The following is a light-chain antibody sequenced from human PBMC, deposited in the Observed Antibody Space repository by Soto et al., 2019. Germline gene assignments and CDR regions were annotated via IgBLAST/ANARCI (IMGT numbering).Light chain of an antibody. CDR2: DVF. V-gene: IGLV2-11*01. J-gene: IGLJ2*01. CDR3: SSFAPSYRGI. CDR1: SSDIGSYNA. Sequence: QSALTQPRSVSGSPGHSVTISCFGTSSDIGSYNAVSWYQQHPGKAPKLIIFDVFERPSGVPDRFSGSKSGNSASLTISGLQAEDASDYYCSSFAPSYRGIFGGGTKLTVL.